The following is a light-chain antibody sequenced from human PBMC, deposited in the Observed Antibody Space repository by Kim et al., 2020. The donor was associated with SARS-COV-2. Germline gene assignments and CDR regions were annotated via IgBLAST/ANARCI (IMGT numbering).Light chain of an antibody. J-gene: IGKJ3*01. V-gene: IGKV4-1*01. CDR3: QQYHSSPIT. Sequence: DIVMTQSPDSLAVSLGERATINCKSSQSVLYSPNNKNYLAWYQQKPGQPPKLLIYWASTRESGVPDRFSGSESGTDFTLTISSLQAEDVAVYYCQQYHSSPITFGPGTKVDIK. CDR1: QSVLYSPNNKNY. CDR2: WAS.